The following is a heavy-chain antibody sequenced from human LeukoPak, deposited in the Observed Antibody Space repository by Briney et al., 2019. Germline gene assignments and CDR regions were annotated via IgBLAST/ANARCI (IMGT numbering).Heavy chain of an antibody. Sequence: GGSLRLSCAASGFTFTNYAMSWVRQAPGKGLEWVSAISGHGDDTNYADSVRGRFTISRDNSKNTLYLQMNSLRAEDTAVYYCARRSGYSFGYGLNWGQGTLVTVSS. CDR3: ARRSGYSFGYGLN. D-gene: IGHD5-18*01. CDR1: GFTFTNYA. CDR2: ISGHGDDT. J-gene: IGHJ4*02. V-gene: IGHV3-23*01.